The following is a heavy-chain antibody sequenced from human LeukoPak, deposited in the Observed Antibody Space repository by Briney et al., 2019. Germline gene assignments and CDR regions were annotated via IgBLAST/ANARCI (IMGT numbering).Heavy chain of an antibody. D-gene: IGHD6-19*01. CDR2: ISSSSSTI. J-gene: IGHJ6*03. V-gene: IGHV3-48*01. CDR1: GFTFSSYS. CDR3: ARVFFRSGWPERYMDV. Sequence: GGSLRLSCAASGFTFSSYSMNWVRQAPGKGLEWVSYISSSSSTIYYADSVKGRFTISRDNAKNSLYLQMNSLRAEDTAVYSCARVFFRSGWPERYMDVWGKGTTVTVSS.